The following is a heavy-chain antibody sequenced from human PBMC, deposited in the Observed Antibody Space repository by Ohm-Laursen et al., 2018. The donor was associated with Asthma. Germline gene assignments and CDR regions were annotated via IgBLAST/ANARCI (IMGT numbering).Heavy chain of an antibody. Sequence: SLRLSCAASGFTFSSYGMHWVRQAPGKGLEWVAVIWYDGSNKYYADSVKGRFTISRDNSKNTLYLQMNSLRAEDTAVYYCARDSFRITMVQGAPFDYWGQGTLVTVSS. D-gene: IGHD3-10*01. CDR3: ARDSFRITMVQGAPFDY. V-gene: IGHV3-33*01. CDR2: IWYDGSNK. J-gene: IGHJ4*02. CDR1: GFTFSSYG.